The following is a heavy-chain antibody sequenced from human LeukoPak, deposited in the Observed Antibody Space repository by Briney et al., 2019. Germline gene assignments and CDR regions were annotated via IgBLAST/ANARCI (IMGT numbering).Heavy chain of an antibody. J-gene: IGHJ3*01. D-gene: IGHD5-24*01. CDR3: ARDAWLQSSRAFDL. CDR1: GGSISSGGYY. V-gene: IGHV4-31*03. Sequence: SQTLSLTCTVSGGSISSGGYYWSWIRLYPGKGLEWIGNMYVRGTTYYNPSLKSRLSISVDTSKNQFSLNLRSVTAADTAVYYCARDAWLQSSRAFDLWGQGTMVTVSS. CDR2: MYVRGTT.